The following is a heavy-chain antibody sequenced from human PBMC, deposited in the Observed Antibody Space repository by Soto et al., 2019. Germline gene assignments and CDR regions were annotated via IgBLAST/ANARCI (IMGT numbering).Heavy chain of an antibody. CDR1: GGSISSGGYY. Sequence: PSETLSLTCTVSGGSISSGGYYWTWIRQHPGKGLEWIGYIYYSGSTYYNPSLNSRVTISIDTSKNQFSLKLSSVTAADTAVYYCARRGRGFSPYYFDYWGQGTLVTVS. CDR2: IYYSGST. J-gene: IGHJ4*02. CDR3: ARRGRGFSPYYFDY. V-gene: IGHV4-31*03. D-gene: IGHD3-22*01.